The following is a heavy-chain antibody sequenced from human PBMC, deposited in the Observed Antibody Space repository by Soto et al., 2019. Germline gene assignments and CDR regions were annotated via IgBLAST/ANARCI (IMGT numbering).Heavy chain of an antibody. Sequence: SETLSLTCTVSGGSISSYYWSWIRQPPGKGLEWIGYIYYSGSTNYNPSLKSRVTISVDTSKNQYSLKLSSVTAADTAVYYCARGGNNHYYHTTREYYFDYWGQGTLVTVSS. D-gene: IGHD3-22*01. CDR1: GGSISSYY. V-gene: IGHV4-59*01. CDR3: ARGGNNHYYHTTREYYFDY. J-gene: IGHJ4*02. CDR2: IYYSGST.